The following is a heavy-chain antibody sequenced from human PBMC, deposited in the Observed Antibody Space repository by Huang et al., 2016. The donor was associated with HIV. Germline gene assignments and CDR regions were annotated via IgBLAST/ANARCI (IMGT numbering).Heavy chain of an antibody. CDR3: ARGEMYSSSWLNWFDP. J-gene: IGHJ5*02. D-gene: IGHD6-13*01. Sequence: EVQLVESGGGLVQPGGSLRLSCAASGFTFSYYSMNWVRQAPGKGLEWVSYISSSSSTIYYADSVKGRFTIFRDNAKNSLYLQMNSLRDEDTAVYYCARGEMYSSSWLNWFDPWGQGTLVTVSS. CDR2: ISSSSSTI. CDR1: GFTFSYYS. V-gene: IGHV3-48*02.